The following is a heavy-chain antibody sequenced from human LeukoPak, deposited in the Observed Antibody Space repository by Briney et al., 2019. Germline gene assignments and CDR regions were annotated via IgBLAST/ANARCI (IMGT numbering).Heavy chain of an antibody. D-gene: IGHD2-15*01. J-gene: IGHJ6*03. CDR2: IYYSGST. CDR1: GGSISSYY. Sequence: PSETLSLTCTVSGGSISSYYWSWLRQPPGKGLEWIGYIYYSGSTNYNPSLKSRVTISVDTSKNQFSLTLSYVTAAGTAGYYCAREGYRVVGYYYYIDVWGKGTPVTVSS. CDR3: AREGYRVVGYYYYIDV. V-gene: IGHV4-59*12.